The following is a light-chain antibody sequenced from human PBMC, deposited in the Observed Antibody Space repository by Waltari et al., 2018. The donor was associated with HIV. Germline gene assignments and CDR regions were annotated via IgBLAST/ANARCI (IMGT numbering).Light chain of an antibody. CDR1: SSDVGGYNY. CDR3: CSYAGSYTHVV. CDR2: DVS. V-gene: IGLV2-11*01. J-gene: IGLJ2*01. Sequence: QSALTQPRSVSGSPGQSVTISCTGTSSDVGGYNYVSWYQQHPGKAPKLMIYDVSKRPSGVPDRCSGSKSANTASLTISGLQAEDEADYYCCSYAGSYTHVVFGGGTKLTVL.